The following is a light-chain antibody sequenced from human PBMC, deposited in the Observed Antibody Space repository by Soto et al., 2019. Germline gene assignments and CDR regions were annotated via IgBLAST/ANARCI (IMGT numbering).Light chain of an antibody. CDR2: AAS. J-gene: IGKJ1*01. V-gene: IGKV1-39*01. Sequence: DIQMTQSPSSLSASVEDRVTITCRASQSISSYLNWYQQKPGKAPKLLIYAASSLQSGVPSRFSGSGSGTDFTLIISSLQPEDFATYYCQQSYSTPRTFAQGTKVDIK. CDR1: QSISSY. CDR3: QQSYSTPRT.